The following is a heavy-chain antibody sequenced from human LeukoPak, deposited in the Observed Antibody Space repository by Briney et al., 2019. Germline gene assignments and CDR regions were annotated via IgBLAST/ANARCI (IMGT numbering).Heavy chain of an antibody. CDR3: ARHPFAPPFDY. Sequence: SETLSLTCTVSGDSVSGVYWSWIRQPPGKGLEWIGYVYYSGDTNYNPSLKSRVTMSLDTYKNQVSLSLSSVTAADTAVYYCARHPFAPPFDYWGRGTLLTVSS. CDR1: GDSVSGVY. CDR2: VYYSGDT. J-gene: IGHJ4*02. V-gene: IGHV4-59*08.